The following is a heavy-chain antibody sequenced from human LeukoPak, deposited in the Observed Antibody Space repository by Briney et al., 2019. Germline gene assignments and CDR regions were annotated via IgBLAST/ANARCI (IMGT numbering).Heavy chain of an antibody. D-gene: IGHD6-19*01. CDR3: ARPQAVAGNPLDY. V-gene: IGHV3-21*01. Sequence: GGSLRLSCAASGFTFSSYSMTWVRQAPGKGLEWVSSISTSGSYIYYADSVKGRFTISRDNAKNSLYLQMNSLRVEDTAVYYCARPQAVAGNPLDYWGQGTLVTVSP. J-gene: IGHJ4*02. CDR1: GFTFSSYS. CDR2: ISTSGSYI.